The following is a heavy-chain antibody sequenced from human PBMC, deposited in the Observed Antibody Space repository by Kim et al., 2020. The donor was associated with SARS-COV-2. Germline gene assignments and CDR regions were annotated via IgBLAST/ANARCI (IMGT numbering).Heavy chain of an antibody. V-gene: IGHV3-30*18. Sequence: GGSLRLSCAASGFTFSSYGMHWVRQAPGKGLEWVAVISYDGSNKNYADSVKRRLTISRDNSKNTLYLQMNSLRAEDTAVYYCAKELPPGYSSGWSYYYYGMDVWGQGTTVTVSS. D-gene: IGHD6-19*01. J-gene: IGHJ6*02. CDR2: ISYDGSNK. CDR1: GFTFSSYG. CDR3: AKELPPGYSSGWSYYYYGMDV.